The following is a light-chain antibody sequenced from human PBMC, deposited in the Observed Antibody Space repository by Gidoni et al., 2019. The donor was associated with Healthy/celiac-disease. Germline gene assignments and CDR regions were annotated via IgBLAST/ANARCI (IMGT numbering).Light chain of an antibody. Sequence: PATLSCVPGDSATLSCRASQSVSRSLAWYQQKPGQASRLLIYGASTRATGIPARFSGSWFWTDFPFPLSSLEPEDFAVYYWQPRCNWGLTFXGXTKVEIK. CDR2: GAS. CDR3: QPRCNWGLT. V-gene: IGKV3-11*01. J-gene: IGKJ4*01. CDR1: QSVSRS.